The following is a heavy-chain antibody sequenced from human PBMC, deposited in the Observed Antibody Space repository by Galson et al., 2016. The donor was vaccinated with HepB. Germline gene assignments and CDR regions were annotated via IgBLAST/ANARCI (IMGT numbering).Heavy chain of an antibody. J-gene: IGHJ4*02. CDR3: TTSSTRGYTYGPSAY. CDR2: IKSYTDGGTT. D-gene: IGHD5-18*01. Sequence: SLRLSCAASGFTFSRAWMNWVRQAPGKGLEWVGRIKSYTDGGTTEYAAPMKGRFTSSRDESNNRLYLQMNSLKTEDTAVYYCTTSSTRGYTYGPSAYWGRGTLVTVSP. CDR1: GFTFSRAW. V-gene: IGHV3-15*01.